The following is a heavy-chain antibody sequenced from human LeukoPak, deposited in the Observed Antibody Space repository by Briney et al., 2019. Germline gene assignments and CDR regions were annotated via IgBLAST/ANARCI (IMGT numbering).Heavy chain of an antibody. V-gene: IGHV3-74*01. CDR3: ARGGGWDTIFRVVQYMDV. CDR2: IDNGGSGT. Sequence: PGGSLRLSCAASGFNFSGYWMHWVRQVPEKGLVLVSRIDNGGSGTTYADSVKGRFTVSRDNAKNTLYLQMNSLRAEDTAIYYCARGGGWDTIFRVVQYMDVWGKGTTVTVSS. J-gene: IGHJ6*03. CDR1: GFNFSGYW. D-gene: IGHD3-3*01.